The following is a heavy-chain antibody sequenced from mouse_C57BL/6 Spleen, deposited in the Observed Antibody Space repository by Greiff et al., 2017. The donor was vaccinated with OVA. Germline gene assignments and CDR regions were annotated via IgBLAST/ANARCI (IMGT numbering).Heavy chain of an antibody. V-gene: IGHV5-12*01. CDR3: ARCPYYSSYYYAMDY. CDR2: ISHGGGST. CDR1: GFTFSDYY. J-gene: IGHJ4*01. Sequence: EVKVEESGGGLVQPGGSLKLSCAASGFTFSDYYMYWVRQTPEKRLEWVAYISHGGGSTYYPDTVKGRFTISRDNAKNTLYLQMSRLKSEDTAMYYCARCPYYSSYYYAMDYWGQGTSVTVSS. D-gene: IGHD2-12*01.